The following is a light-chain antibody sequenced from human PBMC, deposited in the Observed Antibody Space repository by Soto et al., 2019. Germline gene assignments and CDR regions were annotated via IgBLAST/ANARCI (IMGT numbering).Light chain of an antibody. V-gene: IGLV4-69*01. CDR2: LNSDGSH. J-gene: IGLJ2*01. Sequence: QLVLTQSPSASASLGASVKLTCTLSSGHSNYAIAWHQQQSEKGPRYLMKLNSDGSHSKGDGIPDRFSGSSSGAERHLTISSLQSEDVADYYCQTWGSGIVVFGGGTKVTVL. CDR3: QTWGSGIVV. CDR1: SGHSNYA.